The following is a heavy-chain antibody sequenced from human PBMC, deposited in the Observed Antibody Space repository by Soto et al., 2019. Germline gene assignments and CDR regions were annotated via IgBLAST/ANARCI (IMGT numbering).Heavy chain of an antibody. J-gene: IGHJ5*02. CDR3: AGLALSGGGWLDP. V-gene: IGHV1-46*01. CDR2: INPRGGST. CDR1: GYTFTSYY. D-gene: IGHD1-26*01. Sequence: QVQLVQSGAEVKKPGASVNVSCKASGYTFTSYYMHWVRQAPGQGLEWMGIINPRGGSTTYAQKFQSRVTVRRDTSTSTVYMELSNLRSDDTAIYFFAGLALSGGGWLDPWGQATLVTVSS.